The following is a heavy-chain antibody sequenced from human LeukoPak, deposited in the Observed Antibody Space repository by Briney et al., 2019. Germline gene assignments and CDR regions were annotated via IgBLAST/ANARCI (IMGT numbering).Heavy chain of an antibody. CDR1: GYTFTGYY. V-gene: IGHV1-2*02. D-gene: IGHD6-13*01. J-gene: IGHJ4*02. Sequence: ASVKVSCKASGYTFTGYYMHWVRQAPGQGLEWMGWINPNSAGTKYAQKFQGRVTMTRDTSISTAYMELSSLRSDDTAVYYCARSSVATSGGSFEYWGQGTQDSVSS. CDR3: ARSSVATSGGSFEY. CDR2: INPNSAGT.